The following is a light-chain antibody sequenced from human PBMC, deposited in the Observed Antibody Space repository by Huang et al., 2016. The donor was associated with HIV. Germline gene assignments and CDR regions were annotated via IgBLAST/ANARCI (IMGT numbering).Light chain of an antibody. V-gene: IGKV2-28*01. Sequence: DIVMTQSPLSLPVSPGEPASISCRSSQSLLDSNGYKYLDWYLQKSGQSPQLLIYLGSSRASGVPDRFGGSGSDTDFTLKITRVEAEDVGVYYCMQSLQTPYTFGQGTKLEIK. CDR3: MQSLQTPYT. J-gene: IGKJ2*01. CDR2: LGS. CDR1: QSLLDSNGYKY.